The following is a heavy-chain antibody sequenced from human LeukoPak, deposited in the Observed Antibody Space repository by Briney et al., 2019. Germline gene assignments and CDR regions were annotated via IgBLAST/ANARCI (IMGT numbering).Heavy chain of an antibody. Sequence: GGSLRLYCAASGFTFSSYAMSWVRQAPGKGLEWVSAISGSGGSTYYADSVKGRFTISRDNSKNTLYLQMNSLRAEDTAVYYCAKGSDYYDSSGYYLGWGQGTLVTVSP. CDR2: ISGSGGST. D-gene: IGHD3-22*01. CDR1: GFTFSSYA. J-gene: IGHJ4*02. V-gene: IGHV3-23*01. CDR3: AKGSDYYDSSGYYLG.